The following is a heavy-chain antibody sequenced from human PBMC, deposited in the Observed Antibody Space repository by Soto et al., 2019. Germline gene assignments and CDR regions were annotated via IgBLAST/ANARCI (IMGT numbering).Heavy chain of an antibody. Sequence: QVQLVQSGGEVRKPGASVKVSCKTSGYTFTNNGINWVRQAPGQGLEWMGWISGYNANTNYAQKFQGRVTLTTAKLTRQADMEVRRLGTDDTAVFYCERGSTPCNMDVWGQGTTVTVSS. V-gene: IGHV1-18*04. CDR2: ISGYNANT. J-gene: IGHJ6*01. D-gene: IGHD6-13*01. CDR3: ERGSTPCNMDV. CDR1: GYTFTNNG.